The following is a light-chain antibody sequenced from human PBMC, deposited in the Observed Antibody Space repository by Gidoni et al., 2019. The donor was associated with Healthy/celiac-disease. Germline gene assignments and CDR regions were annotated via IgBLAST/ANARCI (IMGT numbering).Light chain of an antibody. CDR2: AAS. CDR1: QGIRND. V-gene: IGKV1-6*01. CDR3: LQDYNYPRT. J-gene: IGKJ1*01. Sequence: AIQMTQSPSSLSASVGDRVTITCRASQGIRNDLGWYQQKPGKAPKLLIYAASSLQSGVPSRFSCSGSGTDFTLTTSSLQPEDFATYYCLQDYNYPRTFGQGTKVEIK.